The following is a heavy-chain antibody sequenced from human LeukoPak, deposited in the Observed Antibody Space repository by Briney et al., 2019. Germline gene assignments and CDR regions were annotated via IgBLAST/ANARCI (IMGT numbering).Heavy chain of an antibody. CDR2: ISWNSGSI. CDR3: AKRTPVGAFDI. V-gene: IGHV3-9*01. D-gene: IGHD1-14*01. J-gene: IGHJ3*02. Sequence: GRSLRLSCAASGFTFYDYAMHWVRQAPGKGLEWVSGISWNSGSIGYADSVKGRFTISRDNAKNSLYLQINSLRAEDTALYYCAKRTPVGAFDIWGQGTMVTVSS. CDR1: GFTFYDYA.